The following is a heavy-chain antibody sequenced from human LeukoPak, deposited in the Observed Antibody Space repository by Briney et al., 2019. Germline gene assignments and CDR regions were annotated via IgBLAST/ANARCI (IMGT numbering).Heavy chain of an antibody. D-gene: IGHD3-22*01. CDR2: IIPIFGTA. V-gene: IGHV1-69*01. J-gene: IGHJ4*02. Sequence: SVKVSCKASGGTFSSYAISWVRQAPGQGLEWMGGIIPIFGTANYAQKFQGRVTITADGSTSTAYMELSSLRSEDTAVYYCARAGTYYYDSSGYGVTSRFSYWGQGTLVTVSS. CDR1: GGTFSSYA. CDR3: ARAGTYYYDSSGYGVTSRFSY.